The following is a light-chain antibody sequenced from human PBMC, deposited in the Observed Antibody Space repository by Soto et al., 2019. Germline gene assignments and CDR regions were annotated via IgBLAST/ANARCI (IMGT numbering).Light chain of an antibody. Sequence: QSALTQPRSVSGSPGQSVTISCTGTSSDVGDYDYLSWYQHHPGKAPKLMIYDVSQRPSGVPDRFSGSKSGNTASLTISGLQAEDEADYYCCSYAGSYTWVFGGGTQLTVL. CDR1: SSDVGDYDY. CDR2: DVS. J-gene: IGLJ3*02. CDR3: CSYAGSYTWV. V-gene: IGLV2-11*01.